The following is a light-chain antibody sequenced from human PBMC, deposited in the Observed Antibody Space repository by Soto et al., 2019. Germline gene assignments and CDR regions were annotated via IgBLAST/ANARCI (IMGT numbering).Light chain of an antibody. CDR3: QQYATSPPWT. CDR1: QTIGISY. V-gene: IGKV3-20*01. Sequence: EVVLTQSPGTLSLSPGERATLSCRASQTIGISYLAWYQQKPGQAPRLLIHGTSSRATGIPDRFSGSGSGADFTLTISRLELEDFAVYYCQQYATSPPWTFGQGTEVEIK. J-gene: IGKJ1*01. CDR2: GTS.